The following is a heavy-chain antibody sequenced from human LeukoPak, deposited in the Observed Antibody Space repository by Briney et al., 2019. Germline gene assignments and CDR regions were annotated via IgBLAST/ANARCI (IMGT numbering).Heavy chain of an antibody. V-gene: IGHV3-33*01. Sequence: GRSLRLSCAASGFTFSNSGMHWDRQAPGKGLEWVALIWSDGSKKYYADSVEGRFSISRDNSKNTLYLQMNSLRAEDTAVYYCGRGVYSPRDYWGQGTLVTVSS. J-gene: IGHJ4*02. D-gene: IGHD5-18*01. CDR1: GFTFSNSG. CDR2: IWSDGSKK. CDR3: GRGVYSPRDY.